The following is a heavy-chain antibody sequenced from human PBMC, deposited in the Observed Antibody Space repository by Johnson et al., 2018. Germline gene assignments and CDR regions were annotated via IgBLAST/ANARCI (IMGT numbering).Heavy chain of an antibody. J-gene: IGHJ6*03. CDR2: ISYDGSNK. V-gene: IGHV3-30*18. Sequence: QVQLVQSGGGVVQPGRSLRLSCAASGFTFSSYGMHWVRQAPGKGLEWVAVISYDGSNKYYADSVKGRFTISRDNSKNTLYLQMNSLRAEDTAVYYCAKVAARRIYYYDYMDVWGKGTTVTVSS. CDR3: AKVAARRIYYYDYMDV. D-gene: IGHD6-6*01. CDR1: GFTFSSYG.